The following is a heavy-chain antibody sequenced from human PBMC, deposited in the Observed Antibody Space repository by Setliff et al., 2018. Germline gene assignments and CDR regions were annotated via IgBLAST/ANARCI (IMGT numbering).Heavy chain of an antibody. CDR1: GFTFSIYS. CDR2: ISSGSNSI. V-gene: IGHV3-48*01. Sequence: GGSLRLSCAASGFTFSIYSMNWVRQAPGKGLEWIAYISSGSNSIFHADSVMGRFTISRDNARNSLYLQMNRLRPEDTAVYYCAKSGGGSCYAPFDYWGQGTLVTVSS. CDR3: AKSGGGSCYAPFDY. D-gene: IGHD2-15*01. J-gene: IGHJ4*02.